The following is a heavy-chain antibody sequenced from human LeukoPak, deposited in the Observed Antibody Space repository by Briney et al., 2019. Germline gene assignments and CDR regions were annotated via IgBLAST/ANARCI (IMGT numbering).Heavy chain of an antibody. Sequence: GGSLRLSCAASGFTFSSYWMNWVRQAPGKGLEWVANINGDGRDKYYVGSVRGRFTISRDNADKALYLQMNSLRGDDTALYYCARGVDSAIDWWGQGTLVTVSS. J-gene: IGHJ4*02. CDR1: GFTFSSYW. V-gene: IGHV3-7*01. D-gene: IGHD3-9*01. CDR2: INGDGRDK. CDR3: ARGVDSAIDW.